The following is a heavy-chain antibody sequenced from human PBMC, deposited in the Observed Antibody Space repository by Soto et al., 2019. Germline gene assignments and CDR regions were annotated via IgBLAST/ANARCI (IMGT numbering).Heavy chain of an antibody. D-gene: IGHD2-2*01. CDR2: INSDGINT. Sequence: VQLVESGGGLVQPGGSLRLSCTASGFTFSSYWMHWVRQAPGKGLVWVSRINSDGINTSHADSVKGRFTISRDNAKSTLYLQMNSLRAEDTAEYYCARAQYLADDVFDIWGRGTVVTVSS. CDR1: GFTFSSYW. CDR3: ARAQYLADDVFDI. J-gene: IGHJ3*02. V-gene: IGHV3-74*01.